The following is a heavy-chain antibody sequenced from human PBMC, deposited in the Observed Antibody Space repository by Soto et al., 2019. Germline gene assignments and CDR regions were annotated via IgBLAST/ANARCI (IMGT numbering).Heavy chain of an antibody. Sequence: QVQLQESGPGLVKPSQTLSLTCAVSGGSISSGGHYWSWIRQHPGKGLELMGYISYSGTSYYNPSLNHRLTLSTDTTENQFSLKLRPVTAADTAVYYCAASRIGVAAPKWCDSWGQGTLVTVSS. CDR2: ISYSGTS. V-gene: IGHV4-31*11. CDR3: AASRIGVAAPKWCDS. J-gene: IGHJ5*01. D-gene: IGHD6-19*01. CDR1: GGSISSGGHY.